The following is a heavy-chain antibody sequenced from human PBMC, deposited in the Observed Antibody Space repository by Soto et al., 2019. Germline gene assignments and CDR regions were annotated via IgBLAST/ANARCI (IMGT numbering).Heavy chain of an antibody. D-gene: IGHD3-16*01. V-gene: IGHV4-38-2*01. CDR1: GYSISSGYY. Sequence: SETLSLTCAVSGYSISSGYYWGWIRQPPGKGLEWIGSIYHSGSTYYNPSLKSRVTISVDTSKNQFSLKLSSVTAADTAVYYCARGGALRPYGHVPLAFWGQGALVT. CDR2: IYHSGST. J-gene: IGHJ4*02. CDR3: ARGGALRPYGHVPLAF.